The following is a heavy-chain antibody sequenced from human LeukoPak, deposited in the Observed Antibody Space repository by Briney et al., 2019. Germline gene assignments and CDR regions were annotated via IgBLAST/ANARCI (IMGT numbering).Heavy chain of an antibody. CDR1: GGSISSYY. J-gene: IGHJ4*02. CDR2: IYYSGTT. D-gene: IGHD6-13*01. V-gene: IGHV4-59*01. CDR3: ARGVYIAGAQYGY. Sequence: SETLSLTCTVSGGSISSYYWSWIRQPPGKGLEWIGYIYYSGTTNYNPSLKSRVTISVDTSKNQFSLKLSFVTAADTAVYYCARGVYIAGAQYGYWGQGTLVTVSS.